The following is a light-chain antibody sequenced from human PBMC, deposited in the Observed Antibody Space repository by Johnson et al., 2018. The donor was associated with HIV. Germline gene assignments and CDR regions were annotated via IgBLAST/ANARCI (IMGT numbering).Light chain of an antibody. Sequence: QSVLTQPPSVSAAPGQKVTISCSASSSNIGDNYVSWYQQLPGTAPKLLIYENTKRPSGIPNRFSGPKSGTSPPLGLTGRQTADEGVYSCGKWDRGLRAGGVFGTGTRVTVL. CDR1: SSNIGDNY. J-gene: IGLJ1*01. CDR2: ENT. V-gene: IGLV1-51*02. CDR3: GKWDRGLRAGGV.